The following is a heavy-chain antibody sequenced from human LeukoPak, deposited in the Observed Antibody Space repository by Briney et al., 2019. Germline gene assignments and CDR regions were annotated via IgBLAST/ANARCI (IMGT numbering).Heavy chain of an antibody. CDR1: GYIFTDYY. Sequence: ASVKVSCKASGYIFTDYYMHWVRQAPGQELGWMGRINPNSGGTNYAQKFQGRVTMTGDTSISTAYTELSSLRSEDTATYYCARDKAYCSSTSCYYYYYMDVWGKGTTVTVSS. D-gene: IGHD2-2*01. V-gene: IGHV1/OR15-1*02. J-gene: IGHJ6*03. CDR3: ARDKAYCSSTSCYYYYYMDV. CDR2: INPNSGGT.